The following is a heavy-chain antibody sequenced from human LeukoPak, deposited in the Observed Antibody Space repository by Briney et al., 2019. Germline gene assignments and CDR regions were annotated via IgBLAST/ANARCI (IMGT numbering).Heavy chain of an antibody. CDR3: ARGRNIEMTTMSGGSDY. D-gene: IGHD5-24*01. J-gene: IGHJ4*02. V-gene: IGHV1-2*02. CDR1: GYTFTDYD. Sequence: ASVKVSCKASGYTFTDYDMHWVRQAPGQGLEWMGWLNPNSGDTNYAQKFQGRVSMTRDTSISTAYMDLSDLRSDDTAVYYCARGRNIEMTTMSGGSDYWGQGTLVTVSS. CDR2: LNPNSGDT.